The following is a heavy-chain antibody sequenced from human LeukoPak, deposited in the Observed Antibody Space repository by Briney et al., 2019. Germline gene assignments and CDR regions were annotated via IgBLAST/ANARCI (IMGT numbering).Heavy chain of an antibody. J-gene: IGHJ5*02. V-gene: IGHV1-69*13. CDR1: GGTFSSYA. CDR2: IIPIFGTA. D-gene: IGHD4-17*01. CDR3: ARDLGYGDNH. Sequence: GASVTVSCTASGGTFSSYAISWVRQAPGQGREWMGGIIPIFGTANYAQKFQGRVTITADESTSTAYMELSSLRSEDTAVYYCARDLGYGDNHWGQGTLVTVSS.